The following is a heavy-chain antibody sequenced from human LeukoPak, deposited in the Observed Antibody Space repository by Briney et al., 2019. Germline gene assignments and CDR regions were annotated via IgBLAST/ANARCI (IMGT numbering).Heavy chain of an antibody. CDR3: ARTLPRITMEEGDWFDP. V-gene: IGHV1-69*05. D-gene: IGHD3-10*01. Sequence: SVKVSCKASGGTFSSYAISWVRQAPGQGLEWMGRIIPIFGTANYAQKFQGRVTITTDESTSTAYMELSSLRSEDTAVYYCARTLPRITMEEGDWFDPWGQGTLVTVSS. J-gene: IGHJ5*02. CDR1: GGTFSSYA. CDR2: IIPIFGTA.